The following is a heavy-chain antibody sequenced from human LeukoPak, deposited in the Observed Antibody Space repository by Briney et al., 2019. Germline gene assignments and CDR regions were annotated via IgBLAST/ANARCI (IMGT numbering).Heavy chain of an antibody. D-gene: IGHD6-19*01. CDR2: INPSGGST. CDR3: ARDAESRGWYDPDWFDP. J-gene: IGHJ5*02. CDR1: GYTFTSYY. Sequence: ASVKVSCKASGYTFTSYYMHWVRQAPGQGLEWMGIINPSGGSTSYAQKFQGRVTMTRDTSTSTVYMELSSLRSEDTAVYYCARDAESRGWYDPDWFDPWGQGTLVTVSS. V-gene: IGHV1-46*01.